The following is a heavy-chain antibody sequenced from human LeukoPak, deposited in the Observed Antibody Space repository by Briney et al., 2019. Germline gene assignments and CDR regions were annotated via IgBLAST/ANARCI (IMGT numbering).Heavy chain of an antibody. J-gene: IGHJ4*02. CDR3: AAGSGAPGY. CDR1: VFTFRKAW. CDR2: IKNRTEGGTT. V-gene: IGHV3-15*01. Sequence: GGCLRLSCAASVFTFRKAWMNWVRPPAGKGLEWVGRIKNRTEGGTTDYAAPVKGRFTISRDDSRNVVFLHMNSLNTGDTAVYFCAAGSGAPGYWGRGTLVTVSS.